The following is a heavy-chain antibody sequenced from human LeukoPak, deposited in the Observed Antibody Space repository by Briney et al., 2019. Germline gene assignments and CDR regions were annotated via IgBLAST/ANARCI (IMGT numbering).Heavy chain of an antibody. CDR1: GFTVSSNY. J-gene: IGHJ6*03. CDR3: AKDGGEYYDILTGYYPRLYYMDV. V-gene: IGHV3-66*01. CDR2: IYSGGST. Sequence: GGSLRLSCAASGFTVSSNYMSWVRQAPGKGLEWVSVIYSGGSTYYSDSVKGRFTISRDNSKNTLYLQMNSLRAEDTAVYYCAKDGGEYYDILTGYYPRLYYMDVWGKGTTVTISS. D-gene: IGHD3-9*01.